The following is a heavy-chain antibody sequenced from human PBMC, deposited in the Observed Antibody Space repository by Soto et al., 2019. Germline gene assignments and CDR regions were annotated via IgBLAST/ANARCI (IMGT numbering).Heavy chain of an antibody. CDR3: ARRAYNYANMDV. Sequence: QVQLVQSGAEVKKPGASVKVSCETSGYTFTTYYMHWGRRAPGQGLEWMGRINPSGGSTSYAQKLQGRVTMTSDTSTRTIYMELSSLRRDDTAIYYCARRAYNYANMDVWGQGTTVTVSS. D-gene: IGHD5-18*01. CDR2: INPSGGST. J-gene: IGHJ6*02. CDR1: GYTFTTYY. V-gene: IGHV1-46*04.